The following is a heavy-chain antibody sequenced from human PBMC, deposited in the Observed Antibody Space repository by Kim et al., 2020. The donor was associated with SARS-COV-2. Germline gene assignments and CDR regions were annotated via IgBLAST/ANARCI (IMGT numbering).Heavy chain of an antibody. J-gene: IGHJ4*02. CDR3: ATDYQGY. Sequence: EGCVKNYVDSVKGRFSISRDSARESMFQQMDSLRAEDTAVYYCATDYQGYWGQGTLVTVSS. CDR2: EGCVK. V-gene: IGHV3-7*03.